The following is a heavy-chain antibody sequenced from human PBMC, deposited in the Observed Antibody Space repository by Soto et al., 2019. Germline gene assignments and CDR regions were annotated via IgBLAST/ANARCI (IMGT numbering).Heavy chain of an antibody. Sequence: GASVKVSCKVSGYTLTELSMHWVRQAPGKGLEWMGGFDPEDGETIYAQKFQGRVTMTEDTSTDTAYMELSSLRSEDTAVYYCAIGGGYYDSSGYYYGAFDIWGQGAMVTVS. CDR3: AIGGGYYDSSGYYYGAFDI. J-gene: IGHJ3*02. D-gene: IGHD3-22*01. CDR1: GYTLTELS. V-gene: IGHV1-24*01. CDR2: FDPEDGET.